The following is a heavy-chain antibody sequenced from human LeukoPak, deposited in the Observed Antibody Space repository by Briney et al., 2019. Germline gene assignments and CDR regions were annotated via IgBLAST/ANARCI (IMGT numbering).Heavy chain of an antibody. V-gene: IGHV3-23*01. J-gene: IGHJ4*02. CDR2: ISGSGGST. CDR3: AKCQDIVVVPDPYFDY. D-gene: IGHD2-2*01. CDR1: GFTFSSYA. Sequence: GGSLRLSCAASGFTFSSYAMSWVRQAPGKGLEWVSAISGSGGSTYYADSVKGRFTIPRDNSKNTLYLQMNSLRAEDTAVYYCAKCQDIVVVPDPYFDYWGQGTLVTVSS.